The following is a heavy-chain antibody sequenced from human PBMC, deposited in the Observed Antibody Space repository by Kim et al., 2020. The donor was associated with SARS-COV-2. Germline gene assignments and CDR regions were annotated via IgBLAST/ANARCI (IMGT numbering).Heavy chain of an antibody. D-gene: IGHD3-16*02. CDR3: ARALGH. Sequence: SETLSLTCTVSGDSLSSDYWSWNRQPAGKGLEWIGRIYTSGRTNYNPSLQSRVTMSVDMSKNQFSLKLSSVTAPDTAVYYRARALGHWGQGTLVTVSS. J-gene: IGHJ4*02. CDR1: GDSLSSDY. V-gene: IGHV4-4*07. CDR2: IYTSGRT.